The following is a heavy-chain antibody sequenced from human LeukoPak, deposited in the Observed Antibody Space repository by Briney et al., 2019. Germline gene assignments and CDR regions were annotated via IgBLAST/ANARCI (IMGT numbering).Heavy chain of an antibody. CDR2: IDHSGST. CDR3: ARGPMLGWFDP. CDR1: GYSISSGYY. Sequence: SETLSLTCTVSGYSISSGYYWGWIRQPPGKGLEWTGSIDHSGSTYYNPSLKSRVTISVDTSKNQFSLKLSFVTAADTAVYYCARGPMLGWFDPWGQGTLVTVSS. V-gene: IGHV4-38-2*02. J-gene: IGHJ5*02. D-gene: IGHD3-16*01.